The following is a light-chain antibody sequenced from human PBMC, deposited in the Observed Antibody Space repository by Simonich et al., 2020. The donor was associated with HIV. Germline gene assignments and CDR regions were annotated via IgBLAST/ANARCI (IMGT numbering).Light chain of an antibody. Sequence: EIVLTQSPATLSLSPGERATLSCRASQSVSSYLAWYPPKPGQAPTLLIYNASTRATGIPARFSGSGSGTEFTLTINRMQSEDFAVYYCQQRSNWLTFGGGTKVEIK. V-gene: IGKV3-11*01. CDR1: QSVSSY. J-gene: IGKJ4*01. CDR2: NAS. CDR3: QQRSNWLT.